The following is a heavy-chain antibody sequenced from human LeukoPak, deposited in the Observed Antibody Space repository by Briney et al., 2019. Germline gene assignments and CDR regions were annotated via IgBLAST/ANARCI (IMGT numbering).Heavy chain of an antibody. D-gene: IGHD3-10*01. CDR1: GGSISSYY. V-gene: IGHV4-59*12. Sequence: SETLSLTCTVSGGSISSYYWSWIRHPPGKGLEWIGYIDYSGSTKYNPSLKSRVTISVDTSKNQFSLKLSSVTAADTAVYYCARGIYYYYYMDVWGKGTTVTVSS. J-gene: IGHJ6*03. CDR2: IDYSGST. CDR3: ARGIYYYYYMDV.